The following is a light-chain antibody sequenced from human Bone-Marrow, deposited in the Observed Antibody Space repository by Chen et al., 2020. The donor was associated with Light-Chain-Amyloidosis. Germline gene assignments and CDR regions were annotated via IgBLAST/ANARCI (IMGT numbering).Light chain of an antibody. CDR2: RDT. Sequence: SYELTQPPSVSVSPGQTATITCSGDDLPTKYAYWYQQKPGQAPVLVIHRDTERPSGISERFSGSSSGTTATLTISGVQAEDEGDYHCQSADSSGTYEEIFGGGTKLTVL. CDR1: DLPTKY. CDR3: QSADSSGTYEEI. V-gene: IGLV3-25*03. J-gene: IGLJ2*01.